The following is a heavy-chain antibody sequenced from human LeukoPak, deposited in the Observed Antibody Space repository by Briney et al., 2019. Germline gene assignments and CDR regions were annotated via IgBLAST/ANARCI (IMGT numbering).Heavy chain of an antibody. CDR1: GFTVSKKY. J-gene: IGHJ4*02. D-gene: IGHD6-13*01. Sequence: GGSLRLSCSASGFTVSKKYMSWVRQAPGKGLEWVSVIYSTGTTYYADSVKGRFTISRDNSKNMLYLQMNSLRAEDSAVYYCANILAAPDNSWGQGSLVTVSS. V-gene: IGHV3-66*02. CDR3: ANILAAPDNS. CDR2: IYSTGTT.